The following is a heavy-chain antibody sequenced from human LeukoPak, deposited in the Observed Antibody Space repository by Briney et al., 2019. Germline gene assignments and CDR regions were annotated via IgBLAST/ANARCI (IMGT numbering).Heavy chain of an antibody. CDR3: AREGPRVGYCSSTSCSPFDAFDI. J-gene: IGHJ3*02. CDR1: GYTFTSYG. CDR2: ISAYNGNT. V-gene: IGHV1-18*01. D-gene: IGHD2-2*01. Sequence: GASVKVSCKASGYTFTSYGISWVRQAPGQGLEWMGWISAYNGNTNYAQKLQGRVTMTTDTSTSTAYMELRSLRSDDTAVYYCAREGPRVGYCSSTSCSPFDAFDIWGQGTMVTVSS.